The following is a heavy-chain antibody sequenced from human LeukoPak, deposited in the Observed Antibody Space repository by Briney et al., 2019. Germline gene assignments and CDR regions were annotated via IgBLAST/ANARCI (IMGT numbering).Heavy chain of an antibody. CDR2: IKQDGSEK. CDR3: ARLTPVFCGGDCFTLDY. CDR1: GFTFNTYT. J-gene: IGHJ4*02. Sequence: GGSLRLSCAASGFTFNTYTMNWVRQAPGKGPEWVAKIKQDGSEKYYVDSVKGRFTISRDNAKNSVYLQMNSLRAEDTAVYYCARLTPVFCGGDCFTLDYWGQGTLVTVSS. D-gene: IGHD2-21*02. V-gene: IGHV3-7*03.